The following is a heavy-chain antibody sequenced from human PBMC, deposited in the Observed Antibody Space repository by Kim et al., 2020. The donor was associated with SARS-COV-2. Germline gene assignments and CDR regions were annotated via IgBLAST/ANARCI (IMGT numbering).Heavy chain of an antibody. J-gene: IGHJ4*02. D-gene: IGHD2-15*01. CDR2: ISGSGGSA. V-gene: IGHV3-23*01. CDR3: ARYCSGGSCYCF. Sequence: GGSLRLSCVASGFTFTSYAMSWVRQAPGKGLEWVSAISGSGGSAYYADSVKGRFTISRDNSKNTLYLQMDSLRAEDTAVYYCARYCSGGSCYCFWGQGTLVTVSS. CDR1: GFTFTSYA.